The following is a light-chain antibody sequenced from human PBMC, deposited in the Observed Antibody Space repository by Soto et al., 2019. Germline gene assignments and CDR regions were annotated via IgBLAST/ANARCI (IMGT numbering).Light chain of an antibody. CDR1: QSVSTY. J-gene: IGKJ2*01. CDR2: DAS. V-gene: IGKV3-15*01. Sequence: EVVLTQSPATLSLSPGERATLSCRASQSVSTYLAWYQQKPGQAPRLLIYDASTRATGIPVRFSASGSGTEFTLTISSLQSEDFAVYYCQQYNDWPRGYTFGQGTKLEIK. CDR3: QQYNDWPRGYT.